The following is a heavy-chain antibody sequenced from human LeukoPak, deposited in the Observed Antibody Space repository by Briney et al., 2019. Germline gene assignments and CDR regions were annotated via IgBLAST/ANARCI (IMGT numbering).Heavy chain of an antibody. D-gene: IGHD3-3*01. CDR3: ARGRGLRFLEWLSGTYYMDV. J-gene: IGHJ6*03. CDR2: INHSGST. V-gene: IGHV4-34*01. CDR1: GGSFSGYY. Sequence: SETLSLTCAVYGGSFSGYYWSWIRQPPGKGLEWIGEINHSGSTNYNPSLKSRVTISVDTSKNQFSLKLSSVTAADTAVYYCARGRGLRFLEWLSGTYYMDVWGKGTTVTVSS.